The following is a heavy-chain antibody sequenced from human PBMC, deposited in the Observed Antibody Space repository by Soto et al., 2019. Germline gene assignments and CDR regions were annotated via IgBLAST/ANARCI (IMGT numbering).Heavy chain of an antibody. CDR1: GGSINNYY. CDR2: IYYSGST. CDR3: SRGATTGDWFDP. Sequence: QVQLQESGPGLVKPSETLSLTCTVSGGSINNYYWSWIRQPPGKGVEWIGDIYYSGSTDYNPALRSRVTIPEDMARHQFSLKLSSVTAADTAVYYWSRGATTGDWFDPWGQGILVTVSS. V-gene: IGHV4-59*01. D-gene: IGHD4-17*01. J-gene: IGHJ5*02.